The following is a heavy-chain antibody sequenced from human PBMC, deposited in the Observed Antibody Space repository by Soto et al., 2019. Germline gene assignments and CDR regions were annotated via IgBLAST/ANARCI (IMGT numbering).Heavy chain of an antibody. CDR3: ATASPYYDSSGYFDY. Sequence: PGGSLRLSCAASGFTFSSSARRWVRQAPGKGLEWVSAISGSGDSTYYADSVKGRFTVSRDNSKNTLYLQMNSLRAEDTAVYYCATASPYYDSSGYFDYWGQGTLVTVSS. V-gene: IGHV3-23*01. CDR1: GFTFSSSA. D-gene: IGHD3-22*01. CDR2: ISGSGDST. J-gene: IGHJ4*02.